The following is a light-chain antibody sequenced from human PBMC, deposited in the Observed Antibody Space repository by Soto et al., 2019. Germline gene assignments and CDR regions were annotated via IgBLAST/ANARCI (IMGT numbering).Light chain of an antibody. CDR3: IPYAGSNIFVV. CDR1: SSDVGGYNY. CDR2: EVS. V-gene: IGLV2-8*01. J-gene: IGLJ2*01. Sequence: QSVLTQPPSASGSPGQSVTISCTGTSSDVGGYNYVSWYQQHPGKAPKRMIYEVSKRPSGVPDRFSGSKSGNTASLTVSGLHAKDEADYYCIPYAGSNIFVVFGGGTKRTVL.